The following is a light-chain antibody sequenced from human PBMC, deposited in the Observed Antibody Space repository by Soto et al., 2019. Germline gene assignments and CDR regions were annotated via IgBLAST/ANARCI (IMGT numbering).Light chain of an antibody. CDR2: DVS. V-gene: IGLV2-14*01. Sequence: QSVLTQPASVSGSPGQSITISCTGTSSDVGTYNYVYWYQQHPGKATKLMIYDVSNRPSGVSDRFSGSKSGNTASLTISGLQAEAEADYYCSSYTSSSPLVFGGGTKLTVL. CDR3: SSYTSSSPLV. CDR1: SSDVGTYNY. J-gene: IGLJ2*01.